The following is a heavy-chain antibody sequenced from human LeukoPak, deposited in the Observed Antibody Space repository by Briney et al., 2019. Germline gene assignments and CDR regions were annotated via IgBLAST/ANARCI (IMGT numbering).Heavy chain of an antibody. CDR1: AVSVSSGNYD. V-gene: IGHV4-61*01. J-gene: IGHJ6*02. CDR2: IYYTGST. D-gene: IGHD3-16*02. Sequence: EASETLSLTCTVSAVSVSSGNYDWRWIRQPPGKGLEWIGYIYYTGSTNNNPSLSRQSTKPLKTPKKQYSLKLSSVTAADTAVHYCARVGGYTSYSCMDVWGQGTTVTVSS. CDR3: ARVGGYTSYSCMDV.